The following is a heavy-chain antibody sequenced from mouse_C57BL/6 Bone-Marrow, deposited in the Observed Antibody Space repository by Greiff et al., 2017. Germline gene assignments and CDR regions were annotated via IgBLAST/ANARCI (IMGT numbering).Heavy chain of an antibody. Sequence: DLKLVESGEGLVKPGGSLKLSCAASGFTFSSYAMSWVRQTPEKRLEWVAYISSGGDYIYYADTVKGRFTISRDNARNTLYLQMSSLKSEDTAMYYCTRDRGNYSDYWGQGTTLTVSS. CDR3: TRDRGNYSDY. CDR1: GFTFSSYA. D-gene: IGHD3-1*01. CDR2: ISSGGDYI. V-gene: IGHV5-9-1*02. J-gene: IGHJ2*01.